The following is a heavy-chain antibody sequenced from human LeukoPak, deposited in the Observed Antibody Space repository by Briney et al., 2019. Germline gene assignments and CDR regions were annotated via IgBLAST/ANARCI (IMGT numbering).Heavy chain of an antibody. CDR1: GFTFNTYD. CDR3: ARTSKVTSAMDI. D-gene: IGHD4-23*01. Sequence: QPGGSLRLSFEASGFTFNTYDLHWVRQDIGKGLEWISNINAAGHTFYSGSVTGRFTISRENARNSLYLQMNNVRVGDTAVYYCARTSKVTSAMDIWGQGTVVIVSS. V-gene: IGHV3-13*01. CDR2: INAAGHT. J-gene: IGHJ3*02.